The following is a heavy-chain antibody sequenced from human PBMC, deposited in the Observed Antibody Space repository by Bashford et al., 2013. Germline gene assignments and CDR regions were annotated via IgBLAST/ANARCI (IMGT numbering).Heavy chain of an antibody. V-gene: IGHV3-72*01. CDR2: IGNKAYSSTT. J-gene: IGHJ6*02. Sequence: VRQAPGKGLEWVGRIGNKAYSSTTEYAASVKGRFIVSRDDSRNSLYLQMNSLKTEDTAVYHCAGRTVILRTLGDYHAMDVWGQGTTVTVSS. D-gene: IGHD2-21*02. CDR3: AGRTVILRTLGDYHAMDV.